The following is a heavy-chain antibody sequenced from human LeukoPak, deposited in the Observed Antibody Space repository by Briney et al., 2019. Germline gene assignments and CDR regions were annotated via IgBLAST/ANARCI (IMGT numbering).Heavy chain of an antibody. J-gene: IGHJ6*03. D-gene: IGHD2/OR15-2a*01. Sequence: RGSLRLSCAAPGFTPSSNWMSTVRPALRGRLEWMAHIKQDGSEEYYVDSVKGRFTISRDNAKNSLYLQMNSLTAEDTAVYYCARLLSNYYYYYMDVWGKGTTVTVSS. CDR2: IKQDGSEE. CDR3: ARLLSNYYYYYMDV. V-gene: IGHV3-7*01. CDR1: GFTPSSNW.